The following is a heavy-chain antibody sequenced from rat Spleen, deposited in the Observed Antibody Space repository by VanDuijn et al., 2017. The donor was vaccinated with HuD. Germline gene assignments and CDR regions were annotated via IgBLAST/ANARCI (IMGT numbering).Heavy chain of an antibody. CDR2: ISYEGSST. D-gene: IGHD1-12*01. CDR3: ASQRTMID. CDR1: GFTFSDYY. J-gene: IGHJ2*01. Sequence: EVQLVESGGGLVQPGRSLKLSCAASGFTFSDYYMAWVRQAPKKGLEWVASISYEGSSTYYGDSVKGRFTISRDNAKSTLYLQMNSLRSEDTATYYCASQRTMIDWGQGVMVTASS. V-gene: IGHV5-22*01.